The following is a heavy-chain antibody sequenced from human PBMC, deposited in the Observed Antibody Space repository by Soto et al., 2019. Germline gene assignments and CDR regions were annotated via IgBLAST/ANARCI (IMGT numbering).Heavy chain of an antibody. J-gene: IGHJ4*02. CDR2: MSYDGSNE. CDR1: GFTFSHYA. V-gene: IGHV3-30*18. Sequence: QVQLVESGGGVVQPGRSLRLSCAASGFTFSHYAMHWVRQAPGKGLEWVALMSYDGSNEYYADSVKGRFTISRANSKNTLYLQMNSLRAEDTAVYYCANDGSNNFDYWGQGTLVTVSS. CDR3: ANDGSNNFDY. D-gene: IGHD1-26*01.